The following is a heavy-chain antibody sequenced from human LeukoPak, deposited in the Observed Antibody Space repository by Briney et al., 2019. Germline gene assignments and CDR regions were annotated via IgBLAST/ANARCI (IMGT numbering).Heavy chain of an antibody. CDR1: GFTLSSYW. Sequence: GGSLRLSCAASGFTLSSYWMRWVRQAPGKGRGWVSRIKSDGRTNYADSVKGRFTISRDNAKNTVSLQMNSLRAEDTGVYYCARAPSKIGGYYPEYFRHWGQGTLVIVSS. D-gene: IGHD3-22*01. J-gene: IGHJ1*01. CDR2: IKSDGRT. CDR3: ARAPSKIGGYYPEYFRH. V-gene: IGHV3-74*01.